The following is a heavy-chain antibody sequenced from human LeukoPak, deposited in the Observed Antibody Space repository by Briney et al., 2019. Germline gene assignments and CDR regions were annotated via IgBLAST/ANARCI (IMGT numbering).Heavy chain of an antibody. V-gene: IGHV3-30*18. CDR3: VKDFRKFDY. J-gene: IGHJ4*02. Sequence: GGSLRLSCAASGFTFSSYGMHWVRQAPGKGLDWVAVISYDGSNKYYADSVKGRFTISRDNSKNTLYLQVNSLRAEDTAVYYCVKDFRKFDYWGQGNPGHRLL. CDR1: GFTFSSYG. CDR2: ISYDGSNK.